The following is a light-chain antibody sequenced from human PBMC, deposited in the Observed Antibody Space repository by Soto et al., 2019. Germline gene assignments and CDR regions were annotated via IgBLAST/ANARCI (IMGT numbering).Light chain of an antibody. J-gene: IGKJ1*01. V-gene: IGKV1-5*01. CDR3: QQYKSYLRT. CDR2: AAS. Sequence: DIQMTQSPSTLSVSVGDRFTITFRASQTISSWLALYQQKPGKAPKLLIYAASTLESGVSSRFSGRGSGTEFTLTINSLQPEDFATYYCQQYKSYLRTFGQGTKVDIK. CDR1: QTISSW.